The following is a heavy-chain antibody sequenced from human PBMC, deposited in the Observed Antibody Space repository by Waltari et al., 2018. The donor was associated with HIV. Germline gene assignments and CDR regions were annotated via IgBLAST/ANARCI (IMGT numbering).Heavy chain of an antibody. CDR1: EFTVGPTY. V-gene: IGHV3-53*01. Sequence: VQLVESGGTSVQTGGSLRPSCVVFEFTVGPTYWTWVSQESGRGREWVSTIYRDGKVFYADPVRGRFTRSRDNSKNMLSLQMNSLRVDDTAKYYCARLATHFYDGFGGGFEAYGMDVWGQGTTVIVSS. D-gene: IGHD3-22*01. J-gene: IGHJ6*02. CDR2: IYRDGKV. CDR3: ARLATHFYDGFGGGFEAYGMDV.